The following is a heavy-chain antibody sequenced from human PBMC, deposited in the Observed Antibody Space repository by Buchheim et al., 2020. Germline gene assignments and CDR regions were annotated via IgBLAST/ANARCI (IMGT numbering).Heavy chain of an antibody. J-gene: IGHJ4*02. V-gene: IGHV4-30-4*01. CDR2: IYYSGNT. CDR1: GDSLNSGDYY. D-gene: IGHD2-2*01. CDR3: ARDSSSTSLIDY. Sequence: QVQLQESGPGLVKPSQTLSLTCTVSGDSLNSGDYYWSWIRQPPGKGLEWLGYIYYSGNTYYNPSLKSRITMSVDTSKNPFSLKLTSVTAADTAVYYCARDSSSTSLIDYWGQGTL.